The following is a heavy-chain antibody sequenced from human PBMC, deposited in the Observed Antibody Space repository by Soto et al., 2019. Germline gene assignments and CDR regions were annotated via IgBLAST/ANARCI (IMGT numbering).Heavy chain of an antibody. J-gene: IGHJ5*02. V-gene: IGHV3-30*18. CDR2: ISSDGSDY. Sequence: PGGSLRLSCAASGFTFSSYGMHWVRQAPGKGLEWVAVISSDGSDYYYADSVKGRFTLSRDNSENTLYLQMNSLRAEDTAVYYCAKVSARVAARTAPWFDPWGQGTLVTVSS. CDR3: AKVSARVAARTAPWFDP. D-gene: IGHD6-6*01. CDR1: GFTFSSYG.